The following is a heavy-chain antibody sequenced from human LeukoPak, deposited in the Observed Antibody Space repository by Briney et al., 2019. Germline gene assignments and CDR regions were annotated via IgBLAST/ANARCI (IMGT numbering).Heavy chain of an antibody. Sequence: PSETLSLTCTISGGSISSYYWSWIRQPPGKGLEWIGNIYYSGSTNYNPSLKSRVTISVDTSKNQFSLKLSSVTAADTAVYYYARAITPRPDYYYYYMDVWGKGTTVTVSS. CDR3: ARAITPRPDYYYYYMDV. V-gene: IGHV4-59*01. D-gene: IGHD1-20*01. J-gene: IGHJ6*03. CDR1: GGSISSYY. CDR2: IYYSGST.